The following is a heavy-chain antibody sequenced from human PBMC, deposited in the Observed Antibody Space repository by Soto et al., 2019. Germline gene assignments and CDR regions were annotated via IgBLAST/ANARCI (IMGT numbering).Heavy chain of an antibody. CDR1: GFTFSSYG. Sequence: GGSLRLSCAASGFTFSSYGMHWVRQAPGKGLEWVAVISYDGSNKYYADSVKGRFTISRDNSKNTLYLQMNSLRAEDTAVYYCAKGLVQLWSKFDYWGQGTLVTVSS. V-gene: IGHV3-30*18. CDR2: ISYDGSNK. J-gene: IGHJ4*02. CDR3: AKGLVQLWSKFDY. D-gene: IGHD5-18*01.